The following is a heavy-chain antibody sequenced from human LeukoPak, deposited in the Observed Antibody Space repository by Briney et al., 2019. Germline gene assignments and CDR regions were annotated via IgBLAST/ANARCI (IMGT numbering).Heavy chain of an antibody. V-gene: IGHV3-23*01. D-gene: IGHD7-27*01. CDR2: VGLSAAST. CDR3: VKNWGGYYFDH. J-gene: IGHJ4*02. Sequence: GESLRLSCAASGFMFNNYAMHWFRQAPGKGLEWVSTVGLSAASTYFAFSVQGRFTVYRYSAKTTISMQMPSLRTDDPAVYFCVKNWGGYYFDHWGQGTLVTVSS. CDR1: GFMFNNYA.